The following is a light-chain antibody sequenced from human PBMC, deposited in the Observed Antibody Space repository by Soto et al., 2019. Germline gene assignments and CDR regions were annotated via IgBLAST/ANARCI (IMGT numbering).Light chain of an antibody. CDR3: SSHTMSSALQV. Sequence: QSALTQPPSASGSPGQSVTISCTGTSSDVGGYNYVSWYQQHPGKAPKLMIYEVTKRPSGVSNRFSGSKSGNTASLTISGLQAEDEADYYCSSHTMSSALQVFGTGTKVTVL. CDR2: EVT. V-gene: IGLV2-14*01. CDR1: SSDVGGYNY. J-gene: IGLJ1*01.